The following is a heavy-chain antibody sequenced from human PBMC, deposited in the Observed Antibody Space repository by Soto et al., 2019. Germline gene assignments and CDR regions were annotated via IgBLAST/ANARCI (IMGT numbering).Heavy chain of an antibody. Sequence: LSLTCAVSGYSISSGYYWGWIRQPPGKGLEWIGSIYHSGSTYYNPSLKSRVTISVDTSKNQFSLKLSSVTAADTAVYYCAKGDGYNENWFDPWGQGTLVTVSS. D-gene: IGHD5-12*01. CDR1: GYSISSGYY. V-gene: IGHV4-38-2*01. J-gene: IGHJ5*02. CDR3: AKGDGYNENWFDP. CDR2: IYHSGST.